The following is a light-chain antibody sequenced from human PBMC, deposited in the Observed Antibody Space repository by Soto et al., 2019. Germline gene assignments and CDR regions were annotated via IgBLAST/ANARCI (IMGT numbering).Light chain of an antibody. J-gene: IGKJ1*01. CDR2: KAS. V-gene: IGKV1-5*03. Sequence: DIQMTQSPSTLSASVGDRVTITCRASQTISNSLAWYQQKPGKAPKLLIYKASTLESGVPFRFSGSGSGTEFTLAISSLQPDDFATYYGQQYQSYSWTFGQGTRVEIK. CDR3: QQYQSYSWT. CDR1: QTISNS.